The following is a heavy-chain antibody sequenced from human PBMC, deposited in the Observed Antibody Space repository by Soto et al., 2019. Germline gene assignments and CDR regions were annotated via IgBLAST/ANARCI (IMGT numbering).Heavy chain of an antibody. CDR2: IIPILGIA. D-gene: IGHD6-13*01. Sequence: QVQLVQSGAEVKKPGSSVKVSCKASGGTFSSYTISCVRQAPGQGLEWMGRIIPILGIANYAQKFQGRVRITADKSTSTAYMELSSLRSEETAVYYCARESHWYIYGDYWGQGTLVTVSS. CDR1: GGTFSSYT. CDR3: ARESHWYIYGDY. J-gene: IGHJ4*02. V-gene: IGHV1-69*08.